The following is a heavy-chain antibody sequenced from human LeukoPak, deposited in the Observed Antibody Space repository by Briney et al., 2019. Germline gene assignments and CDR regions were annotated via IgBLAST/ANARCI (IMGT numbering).Heavy chain of an antibody. CDR3: ARNNDSSGYTTFAY. CDR1: GGSISSYY. Sequence: PSETLSLTCSVSGGSISSYYWSWIRQPPGKGLEWIGNIYYSGSTNYNPSLKSRVTISVDTSKNQFSLKLSSVTAADTAVYYCARNNDSSGYTTFAYWGQGTLVTVSS. D-gene: IGHD3-22*01. J-gene: IGHJ4*02. V-gene: IGHV4-59*12. CDR2: IYYSGST.